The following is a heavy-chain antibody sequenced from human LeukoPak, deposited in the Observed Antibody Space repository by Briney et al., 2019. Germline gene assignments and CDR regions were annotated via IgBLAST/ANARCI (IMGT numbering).Heavy chain of an antibody. CDR3: ATGGFLEWLLLFDY. J-gene: IGHJ4*02. CDR2: FDPEDGET. CDR1: GYTLTELS. D-gene: IGHD3-3*01. V-gene: IGHV1-24*01. Sequence: ASVKVSCKVSGYTLTELSMHCVRQAPGKGHEWMGGFDPEDGETIYAQKFQGRVTMTEDTSTDTAYMELSSLRSEDTAVYYCATGGFLEWLLLFDYWGQGTLVTVSS.